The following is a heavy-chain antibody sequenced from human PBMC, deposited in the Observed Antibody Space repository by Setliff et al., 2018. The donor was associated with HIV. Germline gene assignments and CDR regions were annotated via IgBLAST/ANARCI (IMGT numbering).Heavy chain of an antibody. CDR2: MNPNSGNT. D-gene: IGHD3-16*01. Sequence: GASVKVSCKASGYTFTSYDINWVRQATGQGLEWMGWMNPNSGNTGYAQKFQGRVTMTRNTSISTAYMELSSLRSDDTAVYFCARGWGSPRDSQVRYISLDHWGQGSLVTVS. J-gene: IGHJ4*02. CDR3: ARGWGSPRDSQVRYISLDH. CDR1: GYTFTSYD. V-gene: IGHV1-8*02.